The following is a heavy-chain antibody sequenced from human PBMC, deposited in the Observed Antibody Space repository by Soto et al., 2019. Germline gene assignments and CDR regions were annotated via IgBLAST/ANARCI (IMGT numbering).Heavy chain of an antibody. CDR1: GFTFSTNA. V-gene: IGHV3-23*01. CDR2: ISGSGNTI. CDR3: AKVGYDTFGYYLRSFDC. Sequence: PGGYLRLSCAASGFTFSTNAMSWVRQAPGMGLEFVSLISGSGNTIYYADSVKGRFTISRDNSKNTLSLQMNSLRAEDTAVYYCAKVGYDTFGYYLRSFDCWCQGTLVSVSS. J-gene: IGHJ4*02. D-gene: IGHD3-3*01.